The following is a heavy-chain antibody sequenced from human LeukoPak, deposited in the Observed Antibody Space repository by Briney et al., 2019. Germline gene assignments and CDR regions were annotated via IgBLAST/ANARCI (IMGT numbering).Heavy chain of an antibody. Sequence: ASVKVSCKASGYTFTSYAVHWVRQAPGQGLEWMGWINAGNGITKYSQKFQGRVTITRDTSASTAYMELSSLRSEDTAVYFCARAVARITIIRGFDYWGQGTLVTVSS. J-gene: IGHJ4*02. CDR3: ARAVARITIIRGFDY. V-gene: IGHV1-3*01. CDR2: INAGNGIT. CDR1: GYTFTSYA. D-gene: IGHD3-10*01.